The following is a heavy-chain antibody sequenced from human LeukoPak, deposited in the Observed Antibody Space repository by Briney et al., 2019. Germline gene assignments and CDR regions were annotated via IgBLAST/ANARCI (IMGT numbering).Heavy chain of an antibody. CDR2: ISGSGGST. V-gene: IGHV3-23*01. CDR3: AKDYYYYDSSGYSRVFFDY. CDR1: GFSFTTYW. J-gene: IGHJ4*02. Sequence: GGSLRLSCAASGFSFTTYWMSWVRQAPGKGLEWVSAISGSGGSTYYADSVKGRFTISRDNSKNTLYLQMNSLRAEDTAVYYCAKDYYYYDSSGYSRVFFDYWGQGTLVTVSS. D-gene: IGHD3-22*01.